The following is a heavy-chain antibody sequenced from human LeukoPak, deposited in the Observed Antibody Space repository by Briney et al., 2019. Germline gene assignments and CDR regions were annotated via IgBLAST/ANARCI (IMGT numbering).Heavy chain of an antibody. CDR2: IYHSGST. Sequence: SETLSLTCAVSGYSITSGHYWAWIRQPPGKGLEWIGNIYHSGSTYYNASLKSRVTISVDTSKNQFSLKLSSVTAADTAVYYCARRYSNYFFDHWGQGTLVTVSS. CDR1: GYSITSGHY. V-gene: IGHV4-38-2*01. CDR3: ARRYSNYFFDH. J-gene: IGHJ4*02. D-gene: IGHD4-11*01.